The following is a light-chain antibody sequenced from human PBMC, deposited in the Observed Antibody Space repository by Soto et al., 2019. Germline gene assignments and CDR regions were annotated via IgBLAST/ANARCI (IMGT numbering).Light chain of an antibody. J-gene: IGKJ3*01. CDR1: QSVSSY. V-gene: IGKV3-20*01. Sequence: EIVLTQSPATLSLSPGERATLSCRASQSVSSYLGWYQQRPGQAPRLLMYGSSSRATAIPDRFSGSGSGTDFTLTISRLEPEDFAVYYCQQYGISAFTFGPGTKVDIK. CDR3: QQYGISAFT. CDR2: GSS.